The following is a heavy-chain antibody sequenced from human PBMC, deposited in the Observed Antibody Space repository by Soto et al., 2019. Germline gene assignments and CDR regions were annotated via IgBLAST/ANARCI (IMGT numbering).Heavy chain of an antibody. D-gene: IGHD2-15*01. CDR1: GFTFSSYW. J-gene: IGHJ4*02. CDR2: INSDGSAT. Sequence: EVQLVDSGGDLVQPGGSLRLSCAASGFTFSSYWMHWVRQAPGKGLVWVSRINSDGSATNYADSVKGRFTISRDNAKNTLYLQMNSLRAEDTAMYFCVRAVVAANCFDYWGQGALVTVSS. V-gene: IGHV3-74*01. CDR3: VRAVVAANCFDY.